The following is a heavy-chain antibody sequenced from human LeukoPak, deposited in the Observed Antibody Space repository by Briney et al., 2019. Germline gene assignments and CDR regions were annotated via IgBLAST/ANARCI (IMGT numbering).Heavy chain of an antibody. Sequence: PGGSLRLSCAASGFTFSSYEMNWVRQAPGKGLEWVSYISSGGSTIYYADSVKGRFTISRDNAKNSLYLQMNSLRAEDTAVYYCARDSIVYYDSSGYYLPFDYWGQGTLVTVCS. CDR2: ISSGGSTI. CDR1: GFTFSSYE. J-gene: IGHJ4*02. D-gene: IGHD3-22*01. V-gene: IGHV3-48*03. CDR3: ARDSIVYYDSSGYYLPFDY.